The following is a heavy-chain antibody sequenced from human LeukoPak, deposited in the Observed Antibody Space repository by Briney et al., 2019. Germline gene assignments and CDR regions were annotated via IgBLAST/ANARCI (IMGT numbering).Heavy chain of an antibody. D-gene: IGHD3-9*01. J-gene: IGHJ5*02. CDR3: ATRWHKSLRYFDRVSNGGFDR. CDR2: FDPEDGET. CDR1: VYTLTELS. Sequence: ASVTVSCKVSVYTLTELSMHWVRQAPGKGLEWMGGFDPEDGETIYAQKFQGRVTMTEDTSTDTAYMELSSLRSEDTAVYYCATRWHKSLRYFDRVSNGGFDRWGQGTLVTVSS. V-gene: IGHV1-24*01.